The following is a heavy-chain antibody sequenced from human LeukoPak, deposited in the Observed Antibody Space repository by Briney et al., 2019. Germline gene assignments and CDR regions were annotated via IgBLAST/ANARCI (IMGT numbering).Heavy chain of an antibody. V-gene: IGHV1-69*06. CDR3: ATQYYYDSSGYYYLYFQH. CDR1: GDNFNNYA. Sequence: GASVKVSCKTSGDNFNNYAITWVRQAPGRGLEWMGGIIPVFGTANYAQKFQGRVTITADKSTSTAYMELSSLRSEDTAVYYCATQYYYDSSGYYYLYFQHWGQGTLVTVSS. D-gene: IGHD3-22*01. CDR2: IIPVFGTA. J-gene: IGHJ1*01.